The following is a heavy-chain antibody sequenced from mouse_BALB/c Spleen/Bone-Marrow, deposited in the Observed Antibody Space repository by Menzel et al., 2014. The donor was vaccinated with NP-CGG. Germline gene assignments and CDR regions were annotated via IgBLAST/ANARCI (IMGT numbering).Heavy chain of an antibody. Sequence: VHLVESGPGLVSPSQRLSIPCTVSGFSLTGYGVSWVRQPPGKGLEWLGMIWGDGSTDYNSALKSRLSISKDNSKSQVFLKMNSLQTDDTARYYCARDSFLITRALDYWGQGTSVTVSS. CDR3: ARDSFLITRALDY. J-gene: IGHJ4*01. CDR1: GFSLTGYG. D-gene: IGHD2-4*01. V-gene: IGHV2-6-7*01. CDR2: IWGDGST.